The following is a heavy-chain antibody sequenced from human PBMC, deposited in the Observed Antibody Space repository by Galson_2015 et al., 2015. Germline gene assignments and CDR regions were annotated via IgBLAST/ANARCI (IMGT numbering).Heavy chain of an antibody. Sequence: SLRLSCAVSRFTFSSYAMSWVRQAPGKGLEWVSLITASGGSPYYADSVKRRFTISRDNSKNPLYLQMSSLRAEDTAMYFCAIGVGSYFYYPNDYWGQGTLVTVSS. CDR3: AIGVGSYFYYPNDY. J-gene: IGHJ4*02. CDR2: ITASGGSP. CDR1: RFTFSSYA. D-gene: IGHD3-22*01. V-gene: IGHV3-23*01.